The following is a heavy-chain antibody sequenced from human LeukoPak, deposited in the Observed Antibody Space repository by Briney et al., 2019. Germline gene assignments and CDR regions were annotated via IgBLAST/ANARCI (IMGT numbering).Heavy chain of an antibody. CDR1: GFTFSSYA. V-gene: IGHV3-23*01. CDR3: ATQLERRTYFDY. CDR2: ISGSGGST. D-gene: IGHD1-1*01. Sequence: GGSLRLSCAASGFTFSSYAMSWVRQAPGKGLEWVSAISGSGGSTYYADSVKGRFTISRDNSKNPLYLQMNSLRAEDTAVYYCATQLERRTYFDYWGQGTLVTVSS. J-gene: IGHJ4*02.